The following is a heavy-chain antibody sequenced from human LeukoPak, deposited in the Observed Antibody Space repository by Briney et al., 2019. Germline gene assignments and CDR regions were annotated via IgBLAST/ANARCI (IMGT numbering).Heavy chain of an antibody. CDR1: GFTFSNAW. D-gene: IGHD3-22*01. CDR2: IKSKTDGGTT. Sequence: GGSLTLSCPASGFTFSNAWMSWVRQAPGKGLEGVGRIKSKTDGGTTDYAAPVKGRFTISRDDSKNTLYLQMNSPKPEDTAVYYCTTEPMIAPLPYWGQGTLVTVSS. V-gene: IGHV3-15*01. CDR3: TTEPMIAPLPY. J-gene: IGHJ4*02.